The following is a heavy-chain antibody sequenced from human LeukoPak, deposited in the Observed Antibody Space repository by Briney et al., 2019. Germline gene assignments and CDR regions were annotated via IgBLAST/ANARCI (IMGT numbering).Heavy chain of an antibody. V-gene: IGHV3-33*01. Sequence: PGRSLRLSCTASGFTFSTYGMHWVRQAPGRGLEWVAVIWYDGSIKYYADSVKGRFTISRDNSKNTLYLQMNSLRAEDTAVYYCARAVGPYDYWGQGTLVTVSS. CDR2: IWYDGSIK. CDR1: GFTFSTYG. CDR3: ARAVGPYDY. D-gene: IGHD3-10*01. J-gene: IGHJ4*02.